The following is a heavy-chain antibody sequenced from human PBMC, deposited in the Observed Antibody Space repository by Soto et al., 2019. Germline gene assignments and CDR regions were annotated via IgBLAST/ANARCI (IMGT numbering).Heavy chain of an antibody. Sequence: KLSCKASGGTFSSYAISGVRQAPGQGLEWMGGIIPIFGTANYAQKFQGRVTITADESTSTAYMELRSLRSEDTAVYYCARAWGVVVPASNWFDPWGQGTLVTVSS. CDR1: GGTFSSYA. CDR2: IIPIFGTA. J-gene: IGHJ5*02. V-gene: IGHV1-69*01. CDR3: ARAWGVVVPASNWFDP. D-gene: IGHD2-2*01.